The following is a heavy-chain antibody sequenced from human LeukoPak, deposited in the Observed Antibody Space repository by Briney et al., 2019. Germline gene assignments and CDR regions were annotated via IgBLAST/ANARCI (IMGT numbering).Heavy chain of an antibody. J-gene: IGHJ4*02. V-gene: IGHV3-48*02. CDR3: AREIPGAY. Sequence: GGSLRLSCAASGFIFSSYSMNWVRQAPGKGLEWVSYISSSGSTIYYADSVKGRFTTSRDSAKSSLYLQMNSLRDEDTALYYCAREIPGAYWGQGILVTVSS. D-gene: IGHD2-21*01. CDR2: ISSSGSTI. CDR1: GFIFSSYS.